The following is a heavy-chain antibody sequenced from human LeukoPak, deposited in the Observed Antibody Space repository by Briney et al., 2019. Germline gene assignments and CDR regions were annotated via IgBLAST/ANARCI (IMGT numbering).Heavy chain of an antibody. CDR3: AKGGILVAYHIGL. CDR1: GVSFADSA. Sequence: GGSLRLSCVGSGVSFADSAMHWVRQVPGKALEWVAGISWNSGTIYYADSVKGRFTISRDNAKNSLYLQMTSLRTEDTALYYCAKGGILVAYHIGLWGQGTLVTVSS. V-gene: IGHV3-9*01. D-gene: IGHD2-8*02. J-gene: IGHJ4*02. CDR2: ISWNSGTI.